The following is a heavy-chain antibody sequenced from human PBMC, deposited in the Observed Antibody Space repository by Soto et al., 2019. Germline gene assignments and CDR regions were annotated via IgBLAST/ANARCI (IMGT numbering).Heavy chain of an antibody. J-gene: IGHJ5*02. D-gene: IGHD6-13*01. CDR1: GFTFGTSA. CDR2: IVVGSGST. V-gene: IGHV1-58*02. CDR3: AADLAPTDPYKWVDP. Sequence: QRQLVQSGPEMKKPGTSVKVSCKASGFTFGTSAIQWVRQTRGHRLEWIGWIVVGSGSTDYAQELHERVTFKRDMYTGTAFMELSSLTSEDSALYYCAADLAPTDPYKWVDPWGQGTQVIVSS.